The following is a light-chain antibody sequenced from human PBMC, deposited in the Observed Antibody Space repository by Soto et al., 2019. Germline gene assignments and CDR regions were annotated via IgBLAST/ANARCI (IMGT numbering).Light chain of an antibody. CDR3: STYTSSRTR. CDR2: DVS. V-gene: IGLV2-14*03. CDR1: SSDIGGYIH. Sequence: QSALTQPASVSGSPGQSITISCTGTSSDIGGYIHVSWYQHHPGKAPKLLIYDVSNRPSGVSNRFSGSKSGNTASLTISGLQVEDEADYFCSTYTSSRTRFGGGTKLTVL. J-gene: IGLJ2*01.